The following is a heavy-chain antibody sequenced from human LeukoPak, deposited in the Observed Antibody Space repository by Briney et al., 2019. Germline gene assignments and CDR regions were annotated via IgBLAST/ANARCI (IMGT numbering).Heavy chain of an antibody. Sequence: PGGSLRLSCAVSGFTFSSYWMHWVRQAPGKGLEWVSTISGSGDSTFYADSVKGRFTISRDISKNTLYMQMNSLRAEDTAVYYCAKVATGTTGYFDYWGQGTLVTVSS. D-gene: IGHD1-7*01. V-gene: IGHV3-23*01. J-gene: IGHJ4*02. CDR3: AKVATGTTGYFDY. CDR2: ISGSGDST. CDR1: GFTFSSYW.